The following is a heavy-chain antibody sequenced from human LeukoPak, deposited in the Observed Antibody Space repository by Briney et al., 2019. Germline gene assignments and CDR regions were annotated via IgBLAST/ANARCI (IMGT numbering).Heavy chain of an antibody. V-gene: IGHV3-7*01. D-gene: IGHD6-6*01. J-gene: IGHJ5*02. Sequence: GGSLRLSCAASGFTVSSYGMTWVRQAPGKGLEWVANINKHGSEKYYVDSVEGRFTISRDNAKDSLSLQMDSLRGEDTAVYYCMRALASSSAESWGPGTLVTVSS. CDR2: INKHGSEK. CDR1: GFTVSSYG. CDR3: MRALASSSAES.